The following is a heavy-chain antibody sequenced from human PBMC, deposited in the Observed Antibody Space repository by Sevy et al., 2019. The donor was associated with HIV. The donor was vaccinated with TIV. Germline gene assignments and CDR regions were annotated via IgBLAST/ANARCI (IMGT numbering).Heavy chain of an antibody. Sequence: GGSLRLSCAASGFTFSSYWMTWVRQAPGKGQEWVANIKQDRSEKYYADSVKGRFTISRDNARNSLYLQMESLRAEDTAVYYCARAQQVTMLVVIGGLYFDFWGQGTLVTVSS. CDR1: GFTFSSYW. J-gene: IGHJ4*02. D-gene: IGHD3-22*01. CDR2: IKQDRSEK. CDR3: ARAQQVTMLVVIGGLYFDF. V-gene: IGHV3-7*01.